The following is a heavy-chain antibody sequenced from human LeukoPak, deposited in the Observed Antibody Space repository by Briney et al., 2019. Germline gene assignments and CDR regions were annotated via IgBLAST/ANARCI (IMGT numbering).Heavy chain of an antibody. CDR3: ARQTIASVTGYMLFDL. CDR2: IYYTEST. D-gene: IGHD2-2*02. CDR1: GASINSRDYY. J-gene: IGHJ2*01. Sequence: PSETLSLTCAVSGASINSRDYYWGWIRQPPGKGLEWVGSIYYTESTFHNPSLKSRVIISVDTSKNLFSLKLTSVTAADSAIYYCARQTIASVTGYMLFDLWGRGTLVIVSS. V-gene: IGHV4-39*01.